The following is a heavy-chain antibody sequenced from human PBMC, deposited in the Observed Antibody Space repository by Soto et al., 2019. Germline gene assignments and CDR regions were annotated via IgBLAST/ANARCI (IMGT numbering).Heavy chain of an antibody. D-gene: IGHD6-13*01. CDR1: GASITFGGYS. CDR2: INHLETT. CDR3: ASGAGSDSFDY. V-gene: IGHV4-30-2*01. J-gene: IGHJ4*02. Sequence: PSETLSLTCTVSGASITFGGYSWSWIRQTPGKGLEWIGYINHLETTFYNPSFESRLTLSIDRAKNQFSLKLHSMSAADRAVYFCASGAGSDSFDYWGQGILVTVSS.